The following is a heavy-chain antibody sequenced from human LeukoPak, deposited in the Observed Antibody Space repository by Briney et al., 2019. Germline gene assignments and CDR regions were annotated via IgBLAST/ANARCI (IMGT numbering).Heavy chain of an antibody. J-gene: IGHJ4*02. CDR2: IYHSGNT. CDR1: GGSISTSNYY. Sequence: SETLSLTCTVSGGSISTSNYYWDWIRQPPGKGLEWIASIYHSGNTYYNPSLKSRVAISLDMSKNQFSLSLSSVAATDTGVYYCARRMVRGGSLDYWGQGTLVTVSS. D-gene: IGHD3-10*01. V-gene: IGHV4-39*01. CDR3: ARRMVRGGSLDY.